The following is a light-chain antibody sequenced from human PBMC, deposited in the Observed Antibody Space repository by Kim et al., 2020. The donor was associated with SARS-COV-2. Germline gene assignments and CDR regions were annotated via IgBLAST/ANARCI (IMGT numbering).Light chain of an antibody. Sequence: EIVLTLSPGTLSLSPGERATLSCRVSQSVSSSYLAWYQQKPGQAPRLLIYGASSRATGIPDRFSGSGSGTDFTLTISRLEPEDFAVYYCQHYRTSPYTFGQGTKLDI. CDR3: QHYRTSPYT. J-gene: IGKJ2*01. CDR1: QSVSSSY. V-gene: IGKV3-20*01. CDR2: GAS.